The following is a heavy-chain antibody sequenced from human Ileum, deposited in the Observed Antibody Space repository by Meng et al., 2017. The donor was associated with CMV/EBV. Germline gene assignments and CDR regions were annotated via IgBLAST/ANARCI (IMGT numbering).Heavy chain of an antibody. Sequence: ASGFPFSSYWMHWFRQAPGKGLVWVSRINSDGSSTSYADSVKGRFTISRDNAKNTLYLQMNSLRAEDTAVYYCARVALRPHYYFDYWGQGTLVTVSS. D-gene: IGHD3-16*01. CDR3: ARVALRPHYYFDY. CDR2: INSDGSST. J-gene: IGHJ4*02. V-gene: IGHV3-74*01. CDR1: GFPFSSYW.